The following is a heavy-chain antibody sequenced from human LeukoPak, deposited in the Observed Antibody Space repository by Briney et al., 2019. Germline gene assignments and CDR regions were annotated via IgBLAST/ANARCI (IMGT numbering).Heavy chain of an antibody. J-gene: IGHJ3*02. CDR3: ARDTNTMVRGARKVRAFDI. D-gene: IGHD3-10*01. V-gene: IGHV1-18*01. Sequence: GASVKVSCKASGYTFTSYGISWVRQAPGQGLEWMGWISAYNGNTNYAQKLQGRVTMTTDTSTSTAYMELRSLRSDDTAVYYCARDTNTMVRGARKVRAFDIWGQGTMVTVSS. CDR1: GYTFTSYG. CDR2: ISAYNGNT.